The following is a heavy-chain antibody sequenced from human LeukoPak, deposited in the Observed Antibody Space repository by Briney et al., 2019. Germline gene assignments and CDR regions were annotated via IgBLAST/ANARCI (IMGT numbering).Heavy chain of an antibody. D-gene: IGHD5-18*01. CDR1: GFTFTTYW. Sequence: GGSLRLSCAASGFTFTTYWMHWARQAPGKGLVWVSHINSDGSITSYADSVKGRFTISRDNAKNTLYLQMNSLRAEDTAVYYCARDAVDTANAVWGQGTTVTVSS. J-gene: IGHJ6*02. CDR2: INSDGSIT. V-gene: IGHV3-74*01. CDR3: ARDAVDTANAV.